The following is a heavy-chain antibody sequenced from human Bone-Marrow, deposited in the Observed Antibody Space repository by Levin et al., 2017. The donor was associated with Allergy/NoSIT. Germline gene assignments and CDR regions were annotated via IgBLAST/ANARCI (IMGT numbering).Heavy chain of an antibody. V-gene: IGHV4-39*07. CDR2: INYSGTT. J-gene: IGHJ4*02. CDR3: ARESHDFWSGIEFDY. CDR1: GGSVSSNSYY. D-gene: IGHD3-3*01. Sequence: PSETLSLTCTVSGGSVSSNSYYWGLIRQPPGKGLEWIGNINYSGTTYYNPSLKSRVTISVDTSNNQFSLRLSSVTAADTAFYYCARESHDFWSGIEFDYWGQGTLVTVSS.